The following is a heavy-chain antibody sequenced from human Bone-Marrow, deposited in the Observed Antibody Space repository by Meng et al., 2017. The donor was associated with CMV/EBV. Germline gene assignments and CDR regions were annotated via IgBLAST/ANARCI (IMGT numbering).Heavy chain of an antibody. CDR3: ARDPSEYCSGGSCPIGGMDF. D-gene: IGHD2-15*01. V-gene: IGHV1-69*10. Sequence: SVKVSCKASGGTFSSYAISWVRQAPGQGLEWMGGIIPILGIANYAQKFQGRVTITADKSTSTAYMELSSLRSEDTAVYYCARDPSEYCSGGSCPIGGMDFWGQGTTVTVSS. J-gene: IGHJ6*02. CDR1: GGTFSSYA. CDR2: IIPILGIA.